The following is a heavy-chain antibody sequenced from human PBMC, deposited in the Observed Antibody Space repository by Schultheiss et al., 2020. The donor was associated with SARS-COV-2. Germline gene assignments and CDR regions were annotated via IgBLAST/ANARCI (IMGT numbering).Heavy chain of an antibody. Sequence: GGSLRLSCAASGFTVSSNYMSWVRQAPGKGLEWVAVISYDGSNKYYADSVKGRFTISRDNSKNTLYLQMNSLRSEDTAVYYCAIGREGGSSSDYWGQGTLVTVSS. J-gene: IGHJ4*02. CDR3: AIGREGGSSSDY. V-gene: IGHV3-30*03. CDR1: GFTVSSNY. CDR2: ISYDGSNK. D-gene: IGHD6-13*01.